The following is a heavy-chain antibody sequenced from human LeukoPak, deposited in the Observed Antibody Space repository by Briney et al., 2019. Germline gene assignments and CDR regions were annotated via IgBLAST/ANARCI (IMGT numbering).Heavy chain of an antibody. V-gene: IGHV4-34*01. CDR2: MNHSGST. Sequence: SETLSLTCAVYGGSFSGYYWSWIRQPPGKGLEWMGEMNHSGSTNYNPSLESRVTISVDTSKNQFSLKVSSVTAADTAIYYCARKWRRGYYLNGGFDVWGQGTVVTVSS. CDR1: GGSFSGYY. D-gene: IGHD3-3*01. J-gene: IGHJ3*01. CDR3: ARKWRRGYYLNGGFDV.